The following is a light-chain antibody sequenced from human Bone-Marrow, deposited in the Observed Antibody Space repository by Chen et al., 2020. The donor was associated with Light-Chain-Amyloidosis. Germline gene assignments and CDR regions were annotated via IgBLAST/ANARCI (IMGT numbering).Light chain of an antibody. CDR2: RDT. J-gene: IGLJ2*01. Sequence: SYELTHPPSVSVSPGQTARITCSGDDLPTQYAYWYQQKPDQAPVLVIHRDTDRTSVISERFPGSSSGTRATLTISRVEAEDEADYHCQSAYSSSTYDVIFGGGTKLTVL. V-gene: IGLV3-25*03. CDR3: QSAYSSSTYDVI. CDR1: DLPTQY.